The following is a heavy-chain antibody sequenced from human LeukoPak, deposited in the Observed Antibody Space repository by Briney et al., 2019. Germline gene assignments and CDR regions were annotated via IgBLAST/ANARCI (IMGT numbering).Heavy chain of an antibody. CDR2: THRSGDT. CDR3: AVLQSHRPLDY. V-gene: IGHV4-4*02. J-gene: IGHJ4*02. Sequence: SGTLSLTCAVYGVSISSDNWWTWVRQPPGKGLEWIGETHRSGDTKYNPSLNGRVTISMDNSKNQLSLNLISVTAADTAVYFCAVLQSHRPLDYWGQGTLVTVSS. D-gene: IGHD2/OR15-2a*01. CDR1: GVSISSDNW.